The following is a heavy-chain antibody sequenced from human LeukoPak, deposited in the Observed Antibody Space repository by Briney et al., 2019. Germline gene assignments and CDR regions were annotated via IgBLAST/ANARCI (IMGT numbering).Heavy chain of an antibody. J-gene: IGHJ4*02. Sequence: GASVKVSCKASGYTFTSYYMHWVRQAPGQGLEWMGIINPSGGSTSYAQKFQGRVTMTRDMSTSTVYMELSSLRSEDTAVYYCARDPYSIAVAGPPDFDYWGQGTLVTVSS. V-gene: IGHV1-46*01. D-gene: IGHD6-19*01. CDR1: GYTFTSYY. CDR2: INPSGGST. CDR3: ARDPYSIAVAGPPDFDY.